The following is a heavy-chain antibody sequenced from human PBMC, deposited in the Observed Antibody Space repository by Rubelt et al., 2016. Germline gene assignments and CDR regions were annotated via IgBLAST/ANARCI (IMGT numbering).Heavy chain of an antibody. CDR2: ISSSSSTI. CDR3: ATQGYCSSTSCYGAY. Sequence: EVQLVESGGGLVQPGGSLRLSCAASGFTFSSYSMNWVRQAPGKGLEWVSYISSSSSTIYYADSVKGRFTCSRDNAKNSLYLQRNSLRDEDTAVYYCATQGYCSSTSCYGAYWGQGTLVTVSS. V-gene: IGHV3-48*02. D-gene: IGHD2-2*01. J-gene: IGHJ4*02. CDR1: GFTFSSYS.